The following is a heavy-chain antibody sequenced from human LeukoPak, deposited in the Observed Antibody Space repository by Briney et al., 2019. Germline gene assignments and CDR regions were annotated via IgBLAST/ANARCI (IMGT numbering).Heavy chain of an antibody. J-gene: IGHJ4*02. CDR2: INWNGGGT. Sequence: GGSLRLSCAASGFTFDDYGMSWVRQVPGKGLEWVSGINWNGGGTAYADSVKGRFTISRDNAKNSLYLQMNSLRAEDTAVYYCARNKRAYYYDSSGYLDYWGQGTLVTVSS. CDR1: GFTFDDYG. D-gene: IGHD3-22*01. V-gene: IGHV3-20*04. CDR3: ARNKRAYYYDSSGYLDY.